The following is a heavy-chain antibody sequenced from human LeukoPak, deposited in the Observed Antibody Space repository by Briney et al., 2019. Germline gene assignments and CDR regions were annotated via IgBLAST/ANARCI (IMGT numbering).Heavy chain of an antibody. V-gene: IGHV3-48*01. CDR2: ISSSSSTI. CDR1: GFTFNNYW. CDR3: ARGVEMAKIHPVMDV. D-gene: IGHD5-24*01. J-gene: IGHJ6*03. Sequence: GGSLRLSCVASGFTFNNYWMDWVRQAPGKGLEWASYISSSSSTIYYADSVKGRFTISRDNAKNTLYLQMNSLRAEDRAVYYCARGVEMAKIHPVMDVWGKGTTVTVSS.